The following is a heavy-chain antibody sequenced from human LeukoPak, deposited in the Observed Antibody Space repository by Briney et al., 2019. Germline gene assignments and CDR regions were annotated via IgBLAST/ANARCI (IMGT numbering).Heavy chain of an antibody. J-gene: IGHJ3*02. CDR3: ARRGRIVMVTAIPKDDAFDI. CDR2: INTYNGNT. Sequence: ASVKVSCKASGYTFSRHGISWVRQAPGQGLEWMGWINTYNGNTNYGQKFQGRVTMTTDTSTSTAYMELRSLRSDDTAVYYCARRGRIVMVTAIPKDDAFDIWGQGTMVTVSS. V-gene: IGHV1-18*01. D-gene: IGHD2-21*02. CDR1: GYTFSRHG.